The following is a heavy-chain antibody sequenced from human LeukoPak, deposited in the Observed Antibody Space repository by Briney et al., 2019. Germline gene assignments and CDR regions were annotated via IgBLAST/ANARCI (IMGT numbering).Heavy chain of an antibody. Sequence: GGSLRFSCAASGFTFSSYSMNWVRQAPGKGLEWVSSISSSSSYIYYADSVKGRFTISRDNAKNSLYLQMNSLRAEDTAVYYCARPITIFGVVGDDYWGQGTLVTVSS. D-gene: IGHD3-3*01. V-gene: IGHV3-21*01. CDR1: GFTFSSYS. CDR3: ARPITIFGVVGDDY. CDR2: ISSSSSYI. J-gene: IGHJ4*02.